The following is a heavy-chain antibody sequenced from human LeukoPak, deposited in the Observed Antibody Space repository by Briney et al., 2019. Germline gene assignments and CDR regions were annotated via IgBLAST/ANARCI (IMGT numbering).Heavy chain of an antibody. CDR2: LSGSGFST. J-gene: IGHJ4*02. V-gene: IGHV3-23*01. CDR3: ARDLRGIHDY. Sequence: GGSLRLSCAASGFTFGTYVMGWVRQAPGKGLEWVSALSGSGFSTYHADSVKGRFTISRDNARNTLYLQMHSLRVEDTAVYYCARDLRGIHDYWGQGTLVTVSS. CDR1: GFTFGTYV. D-gene: IGHD3-16*01.